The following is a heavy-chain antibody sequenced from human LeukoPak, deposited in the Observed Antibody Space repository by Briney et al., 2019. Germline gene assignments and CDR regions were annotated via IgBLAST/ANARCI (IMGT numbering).Heavy chain of an antibody. Sequence: GASVTVSCKASGYTFTSYYMHWVRQAPGQGLEWMGIINPSGGSTSYAQKFQGRVTMTRDTSTSTVYMELSSLRSEDTAVYYCARVQPIAAALILSTDYGMDVWGQGTTVTVSS. CDR1: GYTFTSYY. CDR3: ARVQPIAAALILSTDYGMDV. CDR2: INPSGGST. D-gene: IGHD6-13*01. V-gene: IGHV1-46*01. J-gene: IGHJ6*02.